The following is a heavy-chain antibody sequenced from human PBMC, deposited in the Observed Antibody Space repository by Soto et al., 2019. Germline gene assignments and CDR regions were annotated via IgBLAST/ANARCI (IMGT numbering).Heavy chain of an antibody. CDR2: IYYSGST. D-gene: IGHD3-10*01. J-gene: IGHJ4*02. CDR3: ARGEMTGSGSYFDY. CDR1: GGSISSYY. V-gene: IGHV4-59*01. Sequence: SETLSLTCTVSGGSISSYYWSWIRQPPGKGLEWIGYIYYSGSTNYNPSLKSRVTISVDTSKNQFSLKLSSVTAADTAVYYCARGEMTGSGSYFDYWGQGTLVTVSS.